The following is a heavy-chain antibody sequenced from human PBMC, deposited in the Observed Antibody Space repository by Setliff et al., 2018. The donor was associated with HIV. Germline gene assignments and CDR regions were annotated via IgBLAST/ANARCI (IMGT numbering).Heavy chain of an antibody. Sequence: TGGSLRLSCAASGFTFDDYGMSWVRQAPGKGLEWVSGINWNGGITGYADSVKGRFTISRDNAKNSLYLQMNSLRAEDTALYYCARAPLYDSSGYGFDPWGQGTLVTVSS. V-gene: IGHV3-20*04. J-gene: IGHJ5*02. D-gene: IGHD3-22*01. CDR3: ARAPLYDSSGYGFDP. CDR1: GFTFDDYG. CDR2: INWNGGIT.